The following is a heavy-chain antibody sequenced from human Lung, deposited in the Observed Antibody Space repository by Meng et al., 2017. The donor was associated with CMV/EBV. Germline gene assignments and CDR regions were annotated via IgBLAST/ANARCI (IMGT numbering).Heavy chain of an antibody. D-gene: IGHD4-23*01. CDR1: GDIVSSNSAA. Sequence: QLQLQQSGPGLVKPPQTLSPPCAISGDIVSSNSAAWHWIRQSPSRGLEWLGRTYYRSKWYHEYAVSVKSRITISPDTPKNQFSLQLNSMTPEDTAVYYCARGINGGCGDWGQGTLVTVSS. CDR2: TYYRSKWYH. V-gene: IGHV6-1*01. J-gene: IGHJ4*02. CDR3: ARGINGGCGD.